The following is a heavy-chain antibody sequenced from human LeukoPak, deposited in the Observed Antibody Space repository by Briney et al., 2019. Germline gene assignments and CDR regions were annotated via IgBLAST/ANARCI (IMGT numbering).Heavy chain of an antibody. CDR3: AKQLGYCSDGSCYFPY. D-gene: IGHD2-15*01. CDR1: GFTFNNYA. CDR2: ISNNGGYT. V-gene: IGHV3-23*01. Sequence: GGSLRLSCAASGFTFNNYALSWVRQAPGKGLEWVSAISNNGGYTYYADSVQGRFTISRDNSKSTLCLQMNSLRAEDTAVYYCAKQLGYCSDGSCYFPYWGQGTLVTVSS. J-gene: IGHJ4*02.